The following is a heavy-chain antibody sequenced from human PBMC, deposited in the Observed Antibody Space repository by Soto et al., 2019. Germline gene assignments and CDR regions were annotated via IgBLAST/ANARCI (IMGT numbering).Heavy chain of an antibody. D-gene: IGHD5-12*01. V-gene: IGHV1-18*01. Sequence: QVQLVQSGPEVRKPGASVKASCKASGYTFRDYGIAWVRQAPGQGLVWMGWISAFNGHTNYGQEFQGRVTVTADASTATAYMELRSLRPDDTAMYFCARGKGYGYDHWGQGTLVTVSS. CDR1: GYTFRDYG. CDR3: ARGKGYGYDH. CDR2: ISAFNGHT. J-gene: IGHJ4*02.